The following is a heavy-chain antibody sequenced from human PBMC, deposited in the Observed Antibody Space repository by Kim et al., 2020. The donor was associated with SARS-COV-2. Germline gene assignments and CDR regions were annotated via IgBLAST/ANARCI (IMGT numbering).Heavy chain of an antibody. D-gene: IGHD3-9*01. CDR3: AKDPRYGNRYNWFDP. CDR1: GFTFSSYA. J-gene: IGHJ5*02. CDR2: ISGSGGST. V-gene: IGHV3-23*01. Sequence: GGSLRLSCAASGFTFSSYAMSWVRQAPGKGLEWVSAISGSGGSTYYADSVKGRFTISRDNSKNTLYLQMNSLRAEDTAVYYCAKDPRYGNRYNWFDPWGQGTLVTVSS.